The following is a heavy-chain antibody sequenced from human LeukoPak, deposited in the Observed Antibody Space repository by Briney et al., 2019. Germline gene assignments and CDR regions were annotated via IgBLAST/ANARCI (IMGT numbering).Heavy chain of an antibody. V-gene: IGHV4-34*01. CDR3: ARGLRGYCSSTSCYSAPPGTRPPHRKTQQGKFDP. CDR2: INHSGST. J-gene: IGHJ5*02. D-gene: IGHD2-2*01. CDR1: GGSFSGYY. Sequence: NPSETLSLTCAVYGGSFSGYYWSWIRQPPGKGLEWIGEINHSGSTDYNPSLKSRVTISVDTSKNLFSLKLSSVTAADTAVYYCARGLRGYCSSTSCYSAPPGTRPPHRKTQQGKFDPWGQGTLVTVSS.